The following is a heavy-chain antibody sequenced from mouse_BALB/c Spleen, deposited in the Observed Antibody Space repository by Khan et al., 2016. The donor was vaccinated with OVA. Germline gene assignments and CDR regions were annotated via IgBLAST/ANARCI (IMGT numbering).Heavy chain of an antibody. CDR1: GYSITSGYY. J-gene: IGHJ4*01. D-gene: IGHD3-3*01. V-gene: IGHV3-6*02. CDR3: ASGDVGAMDY. Sequence: EVQLQESGPGLVKPSQSLSLTCSVTGYSITSGYYWNWIRQFPGNKLEWMGYISYDGNKNYNPSLKNRISITRDTSKNQFFLKLNSVSTEDTDTYYGASGDVGAMDYWGQGTSVTVSS. CDR2: ISYDGNK.